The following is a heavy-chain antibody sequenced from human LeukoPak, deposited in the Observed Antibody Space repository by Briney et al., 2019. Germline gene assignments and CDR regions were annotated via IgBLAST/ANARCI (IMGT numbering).Heavy chain of an antibody. J-gene: IGHJ3*02. CDR1: GGSISSGSYY. V-gene: IGHV4-61*02. CDR2: IYTSGST. Sequence: SETLSLTCTVSGGSISSGSYYWSWIRQPAGKGLEWIGRIYTSGSTNYNPSLKTRVTISGDTSKNQFSLTLSSLTAADTAVYYCAREATYCSSTSCYGGVRAFDIWGQGTMVTVSS. D-gene: IGHD2-2*01. CDR3: AREATYCSSTSCYGGVRAFDI.